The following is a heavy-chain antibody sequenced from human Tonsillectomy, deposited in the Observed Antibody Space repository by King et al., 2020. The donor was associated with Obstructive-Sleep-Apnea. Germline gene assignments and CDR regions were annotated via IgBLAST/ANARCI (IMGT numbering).Heavy chain of an antibody. CDR1: GTSFSGYY. Sequence: VQLQQWGAGLLKPSETLSLTCDVYGTSFSGYYWSWIRQPPGKGLEWIGEINHSGSTNYNPSLKSRVTISVDTSANKFSLNLRSVTAADTAMYYCARGGYSSSWYGHWGQGTLVTVSS. D-gene: IGHD6-13*01. J-gene: IGHJ4*02. CDR3: ARGGYSSSWYGH. V-gene: IGHV4-34*01. CDR2: INHSGST.